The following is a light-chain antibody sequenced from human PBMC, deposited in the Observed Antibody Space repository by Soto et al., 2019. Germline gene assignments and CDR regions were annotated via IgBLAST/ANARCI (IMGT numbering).Light chain of an antibody. J-gene: IGLJ3*02. CDR3: SSFAGSNNWV. CDR1: SSDVGAYNY. V-gene: IGLV2-8*01. CDR2: EVS. Sequence: QSALTQPPSASGSPGQSVTISCTGSSSDVGAYNYVSWYQQHSAKAPRLMIYEVSKRPSGVPDRFSGSKSGNVASLTVSGLQAEDEGDYYCSSFAGSNNWVFGGGTKLTVL.